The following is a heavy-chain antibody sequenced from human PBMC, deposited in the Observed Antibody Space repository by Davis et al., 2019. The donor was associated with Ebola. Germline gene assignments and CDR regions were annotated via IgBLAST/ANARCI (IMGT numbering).Heavy chain of an antibody. V-gene: IGHV3-73*01. CDR1: GFTFSGSN. Sequence: GESLKISCAASGFTFSGSNMHWVRQASGKGLEWVGRIRSRANSYATTYAASVKGRFTVSRDDSKNTAYLQMDSLRAEDTAVYYCANRYPGKDYDYWGQGTLVTVSS. CDR2: IRSRANSYAT. CDR3: ANRYPGKDYDY. J-gene: IGHJ4*02. D-gene: IGHD1-1*01.